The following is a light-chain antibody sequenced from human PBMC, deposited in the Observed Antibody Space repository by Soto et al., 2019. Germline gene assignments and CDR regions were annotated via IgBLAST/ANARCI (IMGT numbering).Light chain of an antibody. CDR3: QQCNNWPWT. V-gene: IGKV3-11*01. CDR1: QSVNSY. Sequence: EIVLTQSPATLSLSPGERATLSCRASQSVNSYLAWYQQKPGQAPRLLIYDASNRATGVPARFSGSGSGTDFPLSISSLEPEDFAVYYCQQCNNWPWTFGQGTKVEMK. J-gene: IGKJ1*01. CDR2: DAS.